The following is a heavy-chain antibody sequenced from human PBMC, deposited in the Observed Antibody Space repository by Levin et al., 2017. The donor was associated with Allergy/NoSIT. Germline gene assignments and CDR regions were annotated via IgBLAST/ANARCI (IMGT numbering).Heavy chain of an antibody. Sequence: SQTLSLPCTVSGGSISSSSYYWGWIRQPPGKGLEWIGSIYYSGSTYYNPSLKSRVTISVDTSKNQFSLKLSSVTAADTAVYYCARHRKTGYYIFIDYWGQGTLVTVSS. J-gene: IGHJ4*02. D-gene: IGHD3-9*01. CDR2: IYYSGST. CDR1: GGSISSSSYY. V-gene: IGHV4-39*01. CDR3: ARHRKTGYYIFIDY.